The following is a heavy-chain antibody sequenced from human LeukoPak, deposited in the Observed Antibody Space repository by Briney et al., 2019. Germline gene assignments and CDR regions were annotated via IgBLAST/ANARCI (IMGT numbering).Heavy chain of an antibody. CDR3: ARDLWDTAPFGY. J-gene: IGHJ4*02. Sequence: GRSLRLSCAASGFTFSSYAMHWVRQAPGKGLEWVVVISYDGSNKYYADSVKGRFTISRDNSKNTLYLQMNSLRAEDTAVYYCARDLWDTAPFGYWGQGTLVTVSS. CDR2: ISYDGSNK. D-gene: IGHD5-18*01. V-gene: IGHV3-30-3*01. CDR1: GFTFSSYA.